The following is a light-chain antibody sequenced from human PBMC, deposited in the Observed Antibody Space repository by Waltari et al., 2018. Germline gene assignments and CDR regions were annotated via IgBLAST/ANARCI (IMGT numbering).Light chain of an antibody. V-gene: IGKV1-8*01. CDR2: AAS. CDR3: QQYYSYPSYT. Sequence: AIRMTQSPSSLSASTGDRVTITCRASHGISSYLAWYQQKPGKAPKLLIYAASTFQSGVPSRFSGSGSGTDFTLTISCLQSEDFATYYCQQYYSYPSYTFGQGTKLEIK. CDR1: HGISSY. J-gene: IGKJ2*01.